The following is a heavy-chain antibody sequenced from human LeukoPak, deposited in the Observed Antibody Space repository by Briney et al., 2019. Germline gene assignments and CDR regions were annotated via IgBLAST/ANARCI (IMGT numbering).Heavy chain of an antibody. D-gene: IGHD1-26*01. V-gene: IGHV3-48*04. CDR3: ARPGESGSSIPPKPYFDY. CDR2: ISSSSSTI. CDR1: GFTFSSYS. Sequence: GGSLRLSCAASGFTFSSYSMNWVRQAPGKGLEWVSSISSSSSTIYYADSVKGRFTISRDNAKNSLYLQMNSLRAEDTAVYYCARPGESGSSIPPKPYFDYWGQGTLVTVSS. J-gene: IGHJ4*02.